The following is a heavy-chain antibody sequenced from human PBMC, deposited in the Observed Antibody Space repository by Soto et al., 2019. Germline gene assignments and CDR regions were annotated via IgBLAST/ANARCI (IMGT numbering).Heavy chain of an antibody. CDR2: INPNSGST. Sequence: ASVKVSCKASGYTFTSYYMHWVRQAPGHGLEWMGIINPNSGSTTYAQKFVSRVTITSNTSTSTVYMELSSLKSDDTAVYYCASGYNGSLSFEYWGQGTLVPVSS. D-gene: IGHD1-1*01. V-gene: IGHV1-46*01. CDR3: ASGYNGSLSFEY. CDR1: GYTFTSYY. J-gene: IGHJ4*02.